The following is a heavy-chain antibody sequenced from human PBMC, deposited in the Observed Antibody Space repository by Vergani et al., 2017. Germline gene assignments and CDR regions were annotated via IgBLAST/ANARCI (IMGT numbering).Heavy chain of an antibody. D-gene: IGHD3-10*01. V-gene: IGHV3-49*04. Sequence: EVQLVESGGGLEQPGRSLRLSCRASGFTFTAYGISWVRQAPGKGLEWVGFVRNKEDGGTPEHAASVKGRFTISRDDSKAIAYLQMNNLQTEDTAMYYCVRDQVTMLRGSDALDIWGQGTMVTVSS. CDR1: GFTFTAYG. CDR2: VRNKEDGGTP. J-gene: IGHJ3*02. CDR3: VRDQVTMLRGSDALDI.